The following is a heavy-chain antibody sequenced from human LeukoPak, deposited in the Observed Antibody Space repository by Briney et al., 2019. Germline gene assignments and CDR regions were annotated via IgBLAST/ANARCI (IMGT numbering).Heavy chain of an antibody. CDR1: GGTFSSYA. D-gene: IGHD4-17*01. J-gene: IGHJ6*03. CDR3: ASGKKERYGEGYYYYYMDV. CDR2: IIPIFGTA. Sequence: SVKVSCKASGGTFSSYAISWVRQAPGQGLEWMGRIIPIFGTANYAQKFQGRVTITTDESTSTAYMELSSLRSEDTAVYYCASGKKERYGEGYYYYYMDVWGKGTTVTVSS. V-gene: IGHV1-69*05.